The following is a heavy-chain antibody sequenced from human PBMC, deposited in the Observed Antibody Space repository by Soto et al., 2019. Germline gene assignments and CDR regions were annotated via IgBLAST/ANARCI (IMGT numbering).Heavy chain of an antibody. J-gene: IGHJ4*02. D-gene: IGHD1-1*01. Sequence: PGGSLRLSCAASGFTFSSYWMHWVRQAPGKGLVWVSRINSDGSSTSYADSVKGRFTISRDNAKNTLYLQMNSLRAEDTAVYYCARGIGYSAQDYWGQGTPVTVSS. V-gene: IGHV3-74*01. CDR3: ARGIGYSAQDY. CDR1: GFTFSSYW. CDR2: INSDGSST.